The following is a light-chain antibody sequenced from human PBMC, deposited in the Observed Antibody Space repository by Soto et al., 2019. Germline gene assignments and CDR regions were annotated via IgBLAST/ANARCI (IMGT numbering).Light chain of an antibody. J-gene: IGLJ1*01. V-gene: IGLV2-14*03. CDR3: SSYTSSSTYV. CDR2: DVN. CDR1: SSYVGGYNY. Sequence: QSALTQPASVSGSPGQSIAISCTGTSSYVGGYNYVSWYQHHPGKAPTVMIYDVNNRPSGVSDRFSGSKSGNTASLTISGLQADDEADYYCSSYTSSSTYVFGTGTKVTVL.